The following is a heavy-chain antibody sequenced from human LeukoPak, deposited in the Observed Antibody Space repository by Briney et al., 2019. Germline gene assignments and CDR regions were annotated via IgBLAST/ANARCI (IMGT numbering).Heavy chain of an antibody. V-gene: IGHV3-30-3*01. D-gene: IGHD6-13*01. CDR3: ARDQVSSSWYPAPFDY. Sequence: GRSLRLSCAASGFTFSSYAMHWVRQAPGKGLERVAVISYDGSNKYYADSVKGRFTISRDNSKDTLYLQMNSLRAEDTAVYYCARDQVSSSWYPAPFDYWGQGTLVTVSS. J-gene: IGHJ4*02. CDR2: ISYDGSNK. CDR1: GFTFSSYA.